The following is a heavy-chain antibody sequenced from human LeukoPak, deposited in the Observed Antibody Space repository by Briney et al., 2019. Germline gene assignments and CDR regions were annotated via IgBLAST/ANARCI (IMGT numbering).Heavy chain of an antibody. V-gene: IGHV3-53*01. J-gene: IGHJ3*01. CDR2: IYGGDST. CDR1: GFTVSSNY. D-gene: IGHD3-22*01. CDR3: ARGPFYDSSGSHH. Sequence: GGSLRLSCAASGFTVSSNYMSCVRQAPGKGLEWGSVIYGGDSTYYADSVKGRFTISRDNSKNTLYLQMDSLRAEDTAVYYCARGPFYDSSGSHHWGQGTMVTVSS.